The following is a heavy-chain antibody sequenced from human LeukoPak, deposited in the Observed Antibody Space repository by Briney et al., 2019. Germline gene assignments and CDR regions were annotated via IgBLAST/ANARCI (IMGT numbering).Heavy chain of an antibody. Sequence: GGSLRLSCAASGFTFSDYVMSWVRQAPGKGLEWVSAISGSGDNTYYSDSVKARFTSSRDNSRNTLYLQIHSLRAEDTAIYYCASSIVRGGYGDYDYWGQGTQVTVSS. CDR1: GFTFSDYV. J-gene: IGHJ4*02. CDR2: ISGSGDNT. D-gene: IGHD3-10*01. CDR3: ASSIVRGGYGDYDY. V-gene: IGHV3-23*01.